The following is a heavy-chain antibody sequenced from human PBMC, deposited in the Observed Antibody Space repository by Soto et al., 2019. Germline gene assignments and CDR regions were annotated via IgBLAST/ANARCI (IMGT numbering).Heavy chain of an antibody. V-gene: IGHV4-34*01. CDR3: ASYHFLDLWTGSRHYMDV. CDR2: INHSGTA. Sequence: QVHLEQWGAGLLNPSETLSLTCAVYGGSLSGYYWSWVRQSPGKGLEWIGEINHSGTANYNPPLKTRVTISADASKHQFSLRLTSVTAADSATYYCASYHFLDLWTGSRHYMDVWSRGTPVTVSS. CDR1: GGSLSGYY. J-gene: IGHJ6*03. D-gene: IGHD3-9*01.